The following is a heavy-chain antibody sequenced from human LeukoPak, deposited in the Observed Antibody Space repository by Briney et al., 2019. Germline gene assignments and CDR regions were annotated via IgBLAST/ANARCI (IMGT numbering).Heavy chain of an antibody. D-gene: IGHD6-19*01. CDR1: GFTFSSYS. V-gene: IGHV3-21*01. CDR3: ARDSSVAGTSYFDY. J-gene: IGHJ4*02. Sequence: GGSLRLSCAASGFTFSSYSMNWVRQAPGKGLEWVSSISSSSYIYYADSVKGRFTISRDNAKNSLYLQMNSLRAEDTAVYYCARDSSVAGTSYFDYWGQGTLVTVSS. CDR2: ISSSSYI.